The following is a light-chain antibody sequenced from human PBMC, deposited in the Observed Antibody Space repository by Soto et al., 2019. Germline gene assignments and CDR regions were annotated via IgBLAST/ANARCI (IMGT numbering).Light chain of an antibody. CDR2: AAS. CDR1: QSISSY. CDR3: QQSYSTPYT. V-gene: IGKV1-39*01. Sequence: DIQMTQSPSSLSASVGDRVTITCRASQSISSYLNWYQQKPGKAPKLLIYAASSLQSGVPSRFSGSGSGTDFTLTISILQPEDFATYYCQQSYSTPYTFGQGTKLASK. J-gene: IGKJ2*01.